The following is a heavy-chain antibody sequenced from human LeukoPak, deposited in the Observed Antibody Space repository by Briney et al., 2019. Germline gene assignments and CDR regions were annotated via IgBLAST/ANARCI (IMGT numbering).Heavy chain of an antibody. CDR2: ISYDGSNK. V-gene: IGHV3-30*02. D-gene: IGHD2-2*01. CDR3: AKDLVFLGNCRSPSCYDAFDV. CDR1: GFTFSSYA. Sequence: GGSLRLSCAASGFTFSSYAMHWVRQAPGKGLEWVAVISYDGSNKYYADSVKGRFTISRDISKNTLYLQMNSLRTEDTAIYYCAKDLVFLGNCRSPSCYDAFDVWGQGTMVTVSS. J-gene: IGHJ3*01.